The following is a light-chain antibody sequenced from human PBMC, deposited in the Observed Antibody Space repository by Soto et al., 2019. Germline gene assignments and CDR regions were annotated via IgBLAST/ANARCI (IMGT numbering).Light chain of an antibody. CDR2: AS. CDR1: QDIRDY. CDR3: QQYKSSST. Sequence: DIQMTQFPSAMSASVGDRVTITCRASQDIRDYLAWFQHKPGNVPKRLIYASTLQSGVPSRFSGSGSGTEFTLTITSLQPDDFGVYYCQQYKSSSTFGQGTKVDI. J-gene: IGKJ1*01. V-gene: IGKV1-17*03.